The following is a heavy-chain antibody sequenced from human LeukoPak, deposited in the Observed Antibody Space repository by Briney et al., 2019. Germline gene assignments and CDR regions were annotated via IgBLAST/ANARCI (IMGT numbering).Heavy chain of an antibody. V-gene: IGHV3-23*01. CDR1: GFTFSSYA. CDR2: ISGSGGST. CDR3: AKDDGPYYDFWSGYYAY. Sequence: PGGSLRLSCAASGFTFSSYAMSWVRQAPGKGLEWVSAISGSGGSTYYADSVKGRFTISRDNSKNTLYLQMNSLRAEDTAVYYCAKDDGPYYDFWSGYYAYWGQGTLVTVSS. J-gene: IGHJ4*02. D-gene: IGHD3-3*01.